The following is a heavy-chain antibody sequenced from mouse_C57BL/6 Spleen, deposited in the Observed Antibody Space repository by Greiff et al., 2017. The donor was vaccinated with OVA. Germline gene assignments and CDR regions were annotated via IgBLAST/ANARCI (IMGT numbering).Heavy chain of an antibody. J-gene: IGHJ2*01. V-gene: IGHV1-69*01. CDR1: GYTFTSYW. D-gene: IGHD5-2*01. CDR3: ARWNSPHYFDY. Sequence: QVQLKQPGAELVMPGASVKLSCKASGYTFTSYWMHWVKQRPGQGLEWIGEIDPSDSYTNYNQKFKGKSTLTVDKSSSTAYMQLSSLTSEDSAVYYCARWNSPHYFDYWGQGTTLTVSS. CDR2: IDPSDSYT.